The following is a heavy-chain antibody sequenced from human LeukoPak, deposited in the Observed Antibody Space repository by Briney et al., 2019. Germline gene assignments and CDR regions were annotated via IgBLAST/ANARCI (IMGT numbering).Heavy chain of an antibody. D-gene: IGHD6-19*01. J-gene: IGHJ4*02. V-gene: IGHV3-9*01. CDR3: AKASVAGRPIHWEYFDY. CDR1: GFTFDDYA. Sequence: PGGSLRLSCAASGFTFDDYAMHWVRQAPGKGLEWVSGISWNSGSIGYADSVKGRFTISRDNAKNSLYLQMNSLRAEDTALYYCAKASVAGRPIHWEYFDYWGQGTLVTVSS. CDR2: ISWNSGSI.